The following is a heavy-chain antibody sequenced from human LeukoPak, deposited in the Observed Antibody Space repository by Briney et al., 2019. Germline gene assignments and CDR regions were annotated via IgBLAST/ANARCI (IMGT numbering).Heavy chain of an antibody. Sequence: PSETLSLTCAVYGGSFSGYYWSWIRQPPGKGLEWIGEINHSGSTNYNPSLKSRVTISVDTSKNQFSLKLSSVTAADTAVYYCARLYGSGSVDVWGKGTTVTVSS. J-gene: IGHJ6*04. D-gene: IGHD3-10*01. V-gene: IGHV4-34*01. CDR3: ARLYGSGSVDV. CDR2: INHSGST. CDR1: GGSFSGYY.